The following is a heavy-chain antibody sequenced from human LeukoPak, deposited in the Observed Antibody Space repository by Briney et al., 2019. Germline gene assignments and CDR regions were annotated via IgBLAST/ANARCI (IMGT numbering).Heavy chain of an antibody. J-gene: IGHJ6*02. CDR2: IKYDGSGT. CDR3: AKGEYSSGWYIGYYYYGMDV. D-gene: IGHD6-19*01. V-gene: IGHV3-7*03. CDR1: GFIFSSCW. Sequence: GGSLRLSCAASGFIFSSCWMSWVRQAPGKGLEWVVNIKYDGSGTYYVDSVKGRFTISRDNSKNTLYLQMNSLRAEDTAVYYCAKGEYSSGWYIGYYYYGMDVWGQGTTVTVSS.